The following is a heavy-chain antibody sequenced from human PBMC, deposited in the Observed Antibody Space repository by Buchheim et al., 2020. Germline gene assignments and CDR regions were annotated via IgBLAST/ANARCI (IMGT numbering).Heavy chain of an antibody. Sequence: EVQLLESGGGLVQSGGSLKLSCAVSGFRFDSYAMTWVRQAPGKGLEWVSSISGSGGSTYYADSVKGRFTISRDNPKNPLYLQMNSLRAEDTAVYYCAKGNNRIDYYGSGYWGQGTL. J-gene: IGHJ4*02. CDR3: AKGNNRIDYYGSGY. CDR2: ISGSGGST. CDR1: GFRFDSYA. V-gene: IGHV3-23*01. D-gene: IGHD3-10*01.